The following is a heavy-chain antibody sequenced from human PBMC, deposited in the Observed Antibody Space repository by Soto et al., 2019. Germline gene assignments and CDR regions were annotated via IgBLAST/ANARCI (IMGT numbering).Heavy chain of an antibody. CDR2: IYPGDSDT. D-gene: IGHD6-6*01. Sequence: PGESLKISCXGSGYSFTSYWIGWVRQMPGKGLEWMGIIYPGDSDTRYSPSFQGQVTISADKSISTAYLQWSSLKASDTAMYYCARHEAARQGYYYGMDVWGQGTTVTVSS. CDR3: ARHEAARQGYYYGMDV. J-gene: IGHJ6*02. V-gene: IGHV5-51*01. CDR1: GYSFTSYW.